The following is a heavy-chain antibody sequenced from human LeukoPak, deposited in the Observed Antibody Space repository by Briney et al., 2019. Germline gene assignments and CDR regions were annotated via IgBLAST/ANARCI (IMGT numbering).Heavy chain of an antibody. CDR3: ATAHPTPGILGGWFDP. CDR2: FDPEDGET. Sequence: ASVKVSCKVSGYTLTELSMHWVRQAPGKGLEWMGGFDPEDGETIYAQKFQGRVTMTEDTSTDTAYMELSSLRSEDTAVYYCATAHPTPGILGGWFDPWGQGTLVTVSS. D-gene: IGHD3-16*01. J-gene: IGHJ5*02. CDR1: GYTLTELS. V-gene: IGHV1-24*01.